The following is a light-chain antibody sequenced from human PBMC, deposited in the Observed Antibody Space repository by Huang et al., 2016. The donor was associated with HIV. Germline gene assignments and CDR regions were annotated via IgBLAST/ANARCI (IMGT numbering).Light chain of an antibody. Sequence: DIVMTQSPDSLAVSLGERVTINCKSSQSVLYSSNNKNYLSWYQPKPGLSPKLLIYWASTRESGVPDRFSGSWSGTDFTLTISSLQAEYVAVYYCHQYYNTRYTFGQGTKLEIK. J-gene: IGKJ2*01. CDR2: WAS. V-gene: IGKV4-1*01. CDR1: QSVLYSSNNKNY. CDR3: HQYYNTRYT.